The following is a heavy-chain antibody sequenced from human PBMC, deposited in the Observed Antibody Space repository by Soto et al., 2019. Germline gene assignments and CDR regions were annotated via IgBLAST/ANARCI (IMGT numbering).Heavy chain of an antibody. CDR1: GFTFSSYA. V-gene: IGHV3-23*01. J-gene: IGHJ4*02. Sequence: EVKLLESGGGLVQPGGSLRLSCAASGFTFSSYAMSWVRQAPGMGLEWVSAISGSGGSTYYADSVKGRFTISRDNSKNTLYLQMNSLRAEDTAVYYCTKVRCTNGVCYWTFDYWGQGTLVTVSS. D-gene: IGHD2-8*01. CDR3: TKVRCTNGVCYWTFDY. CDR2: ISGSGGST.